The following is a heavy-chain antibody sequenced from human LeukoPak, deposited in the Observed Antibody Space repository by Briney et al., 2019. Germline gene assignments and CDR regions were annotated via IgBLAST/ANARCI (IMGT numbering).Heavy chain of an antibody. CDR3: AKTLRWYDY. CDR2: ISAGGGT. CDR1: GFTFSNFD. Sequence: GGSLRLSCAASGFTFSNFDMTWVRQAPGKGLEWVSGISAGGGTYYADSVKGRFTISRDNSKNTLYLHMDSLSAEDTAVYYCAKTLRWYDYWGQGTLVTVSS. V-gene: IGHV3-23*01. J-gene: IGHJ4*02. D-gene: IGHD4-23*01.